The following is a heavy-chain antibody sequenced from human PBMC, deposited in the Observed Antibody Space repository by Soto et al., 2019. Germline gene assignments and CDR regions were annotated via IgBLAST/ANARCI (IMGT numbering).Heavy chain of an antibody. CDR1: GFTFSSYV. CDR3: ATRYCSGGTCYIES. D-gene: IGHD2-15*01. J-gene: IGHJ4*02. Sequence: EVQLLESGGGVVLPGGSLRLSCAASGFTFSSYVMTWVRQAPGEGLEWVSTISASGDATYHADSVRGRFTISRDNSKSTLYLQMGSLRADDSALYFCATRYCSGGTCYIESWGQGTLVAVSS. CDR2: ISASGDAT. V-gene: IGHV3-23*01.